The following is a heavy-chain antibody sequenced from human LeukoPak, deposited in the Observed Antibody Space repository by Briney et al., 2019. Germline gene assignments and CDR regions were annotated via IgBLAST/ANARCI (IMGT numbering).Heavy chain of an antibody. J-gene: IGHJ1*01. CDR2: IYTSGST. V-gene: IGHV4-61*02. CDR3: ARELYCSSTSCPSQH. CDR1: GGSISSGSYY. Sequence: SQTLSLTCTVSGGSISSGSYYWSWIRQPAGKGLEWIGRIYTSGSTNYNPSLKSRVTMSVDTSKNQFSLKLSSVTAADTAVYYCARELYCSSTSCPSQHWGQGTLVTVSS. D-gene: IGHD2-2*01.